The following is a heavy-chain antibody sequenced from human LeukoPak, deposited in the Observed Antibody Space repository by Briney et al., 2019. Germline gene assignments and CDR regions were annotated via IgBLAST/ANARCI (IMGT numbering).Heavy chain of an antibody. V-gene: IGHV3-15*01. J-gene: IGHJ4*02. CDR2: IKSKTNGGTT. CDR3: STMSAIFGVVIPDY. CDR1: GFVFSDAW. Sequence: GGSLRLSCAVSGFVFSDAWMSWVRQAPGKGLEWVGRIKSKTNGGTTDYAAPVKGRFSISRDDSKNTLFLQMYSLRTEDTGVYYRSTMSAIFGVVIPDYWGQGTLVSVSP. D-gene: IGHD3-3*01.